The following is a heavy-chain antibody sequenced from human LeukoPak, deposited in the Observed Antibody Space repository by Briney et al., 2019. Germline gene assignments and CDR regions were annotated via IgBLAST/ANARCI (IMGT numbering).Heavy chain of an antibody. V-gene: IGHV4-39*01. CDR3: ARHKGRGYCSSTSCYMEFDY. J-gene: IGHJ4*02. CDR1: GGSISSSSYY. D-gene: IGHD2-2*02. Sequence: SETLSLTCTVSGGSISSSSYYWGWIRQPPGKGLEWIGSIYHSGSTYYNPSLKSRVTISVDTSKNQFSLKLSSVTAADTAVYYCARHKGRGYCSSTSCYMEFDYWGQGTLVTVSS. CDR2: IYHSGST.